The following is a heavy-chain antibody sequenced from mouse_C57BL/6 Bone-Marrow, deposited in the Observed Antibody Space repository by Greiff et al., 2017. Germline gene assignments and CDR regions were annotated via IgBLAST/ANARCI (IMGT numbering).Heavy chain of an antibody. CDR1: GYTFTDYN. CDR2: INPNNGGT. V-gene: IGHV1-18*01. D-gene: IGHD1-1*01. J-gene: IGHJ3*01. Sequence: VQLQQSGPELVKPGASVKIPCKASGYTFTDYNMDWVKQSHGKSLEWIGDINPNNGGTIYNQKFKGKATLTVDKSSSTAYMELRRLTSEDTAVYYCALTVVATRFAYWGQGTLVTVSA. CDR3: ALTVVATRFAY.